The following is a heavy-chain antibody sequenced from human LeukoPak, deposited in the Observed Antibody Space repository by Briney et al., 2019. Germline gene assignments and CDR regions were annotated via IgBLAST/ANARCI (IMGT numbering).Heavy chain of an antibody. Sequence: SDTLSLICSVSGGSISSYYWSWLRQPPGKGLEWIGHIYYSGSTNYNPSLKSRVTISVDTSKNQFSLKLSSVTAADTAVYYCARRPVSGALGGYYFDYWGQGTLVTVSS. D-gene: IGHD7-27*01. J-gene: IGHJ4*02. CDR1: GGSISSYY. V-gene: IGHV4-59*08. CDR3: ARRPVSGALGGYYFDY. CDR2: IYYSGST.